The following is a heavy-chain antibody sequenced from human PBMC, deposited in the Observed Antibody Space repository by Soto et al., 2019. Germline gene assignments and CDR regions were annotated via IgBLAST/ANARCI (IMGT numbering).Heavy chain of an antibody. CDR2: IYYSGST. J-gene: IGHJ5*02. CDR1: GGYIRGSGCY. CDR3: ARVPDR. Sequence: SVTKCVTCAVAGGYIRGSGCYWGWIRKPPGKGLEWIGSIYYSGSTYYNPSLKSRVTISVDTSKNQFSLKLSSVTAADTAVYYCARVPDRWGQGTLVTVSS. V-gene: IGHV4-39*07. D-gene: IGHD2-2*01.